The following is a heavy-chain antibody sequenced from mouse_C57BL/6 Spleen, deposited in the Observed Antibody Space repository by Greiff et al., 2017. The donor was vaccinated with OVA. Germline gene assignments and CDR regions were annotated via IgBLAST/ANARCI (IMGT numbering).Heavy chain of an antibody. J-gene: IGHJ2*01. V-gene: IGHV1-74*01. CDR1: GYTFTSYW. D-gene: IGHD2-5*01. CDR2: IHPSDSDT. Sequence: QVQLQQPGAELVKPGASVKLSCKASGYTFTSYWMHWVKQSPGEGLEWIGRIHPSDSDTNYNQKLKGKATLTVDKSSNTAYMQLSSRISEDSAVYYYAIRYSNCAFDYWGQGTTLTVSS. CDR3: AIRYSNCAFDY.